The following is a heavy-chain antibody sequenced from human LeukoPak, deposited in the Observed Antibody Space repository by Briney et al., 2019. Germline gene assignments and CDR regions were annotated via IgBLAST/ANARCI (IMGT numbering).Heavy chain of an antibody. V-gene: IGHV3-74*03. CDR1: GFTFSSYW. CDR2: INSDGSRT. Sequence: GGSLRLSCAASGFTFSSYWMHWVRQAPGKGLMWVSRINSDGSRTTYADSVRGRFTISRDNAKSTLYLQINSLRPEDTAVYYCAKDQSQWGQGTLVIVSS. J-gene: IGHJ4*02. CDR3: AKDQSQ.